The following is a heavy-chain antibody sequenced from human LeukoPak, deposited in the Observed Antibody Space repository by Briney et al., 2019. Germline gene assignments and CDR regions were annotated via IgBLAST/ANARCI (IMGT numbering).Heavy chain of an antibody. J-gene: IGHJ6*02. CDR1: EFTFSDYW. CDR3: ARDLQCDSCYPDYYYGMDV. Sequence: GGSLRLSCAASEFTFSDYWMSWVRQAPGKGLEWVANIKQDGSEKYYVDSVKGRFTISRDNAKNSLYLQMNSLRAEDTAVYYCARDLQCDSCYPDYYYGMDVWGQGTTVTVSS. V-gene: IGHV3-7*01. D-gene: IGHD2-15*01. CDR2: IKQDGSEK.